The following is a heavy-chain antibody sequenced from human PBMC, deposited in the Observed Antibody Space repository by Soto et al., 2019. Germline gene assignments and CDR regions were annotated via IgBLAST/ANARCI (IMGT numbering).Heavy chain of an antibody. D-gene: IGHD5-18*01. CDR3: ARVGGYSYGYGSFDY. CDR2: MYFGGSF. CDR1: DASGSTGY. V-gene: IGHV4-59*02. J-gene: IGHJ4*02. Sequence: SETLSLTCTVSDASGSTGYWRWIMQPQGKALEWLGFMYFGGSFNYNPSLTSRVTISVDASKNQFSLKVSSVTAADTAVYYCARVGGYSYGYGSFDYWGQGTLVTVSS.